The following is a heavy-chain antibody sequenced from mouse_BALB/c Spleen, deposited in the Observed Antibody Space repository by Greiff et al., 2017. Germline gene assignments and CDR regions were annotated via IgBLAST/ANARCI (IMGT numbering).Heavy chain of an antibody. CDR1: GFTFSDYY. J-gene: IGHJ3*01. V-gene: IGHV5-4*02. CDR3: GRGLAWFAY. Sequence: DVKVVESGEGLVNPGGSLKLSCAAPGFTFSDYYIYWVCQTPEKRLEGVATISDGGSYTYYPDSVKGRFTISRDNAKNNLYLQMSSLKSEDTAMYYCGRGLAWFAYWGQEALVTVSA. CDR2: ISDGGSYT. D-gene: IGHD2-13*01.